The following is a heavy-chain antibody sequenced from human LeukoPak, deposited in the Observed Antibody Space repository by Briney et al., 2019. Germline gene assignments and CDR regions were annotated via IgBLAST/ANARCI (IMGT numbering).Heavy chain of an antibody. J-gene: IGHJ3*02. V-gene: IGHV3-11*04. CDR2: IGSSTRTI. CDR1: GFTFSDYY. CDR3: EREISIIDGAFDI. D-gene: IGHD3-10*01. Sequence: PGGSLRRSCAATGFTFSDYYMSWIRQAPGKGLESLSYIGSSTRTIYYAYSVKGRFTISRDNAKNSLYLQLNSLRAEDTAVYYCEREISIIDGAFDIWGQGTMVTVSS.